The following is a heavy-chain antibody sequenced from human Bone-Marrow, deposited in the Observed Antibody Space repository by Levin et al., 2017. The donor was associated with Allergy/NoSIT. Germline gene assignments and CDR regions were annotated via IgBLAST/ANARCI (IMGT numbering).Heavy chain of an antibody. CDR3: ARHKGGGAYSFDY. CDR1: DASMHTSF. D-gene: IGHD4-23*01. CDR2: MYYTGLS. V-gene: IGHV4-59*08. Sequence: SQTLSLTCSVSDASMHTSFWSWIRQPPGMGLEWLGYMYYTGLSKYHPSLKNRLTLSLDTSKNHFSLRMTFVTAADTAVYYCARHKGGGAYSFDYWGQGILVSVSS. J-gene: IGHJ4*02.